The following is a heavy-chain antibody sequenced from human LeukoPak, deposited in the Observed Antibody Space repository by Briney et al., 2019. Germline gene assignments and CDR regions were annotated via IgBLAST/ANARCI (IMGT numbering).Heavy chain of an antibody. V-gene: IGHV3-23*01. CDR3: AKVPHNTLSCFDY. Sequence: PGGSLRLSCAASGFTFSSYAMSWVRQAPGKGLEWVSAISGSGGSTYYADSVKGRFTISRDNTKNTLYLQMNSLRAEDTAVYYCAKVPHNTLSCFDYWGQGTLVTVSS. CDR2: ISGSGGST. D-gene: IGHD1-1*01. J-gene: IGHJ4*02. CDR1: GFTFSSYA.